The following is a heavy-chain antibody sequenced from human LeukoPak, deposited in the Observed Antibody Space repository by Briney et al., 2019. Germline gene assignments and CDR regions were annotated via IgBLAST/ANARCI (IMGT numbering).Heavy chain of an antibody. CDR2: IIPIFGTA. Sequence: SVKVSCKASGYTFTSYYMHWVRQAPGQGLEWMGGIIPIFGTANYAQKFQGRVTITADESTSTAYMELSSLRSEDTAVYYCAREKDGMDVWGQGTTVTVSS. CDR1: GYTFTSYY. CDR3: AREKDGMDV. V-gene: IGHV1-69*13. J-gene: IGHJ6*02.